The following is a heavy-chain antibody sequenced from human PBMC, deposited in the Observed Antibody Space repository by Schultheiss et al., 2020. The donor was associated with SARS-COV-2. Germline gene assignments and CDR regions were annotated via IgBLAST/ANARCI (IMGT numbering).Heavy chain of an antibody. CDR2: ISYDGSNK. V-gene: IGHV3-30*03. CDR3: ARATVVEPDAFDI. CDR1: GFIFSSYG. J-gene: IGHJ3*02. D-gene: IGHD4-23*01. Sequence: GGSLRLSCTASGFIFSSYGMHWVRQAPGKGLEWVAVISYDGSNKYYADSVKGRFTISRDNSKNTLYLQMNSLRAEDTAVYYCARATVVEPDAFDIWGQGTMVTVSS.